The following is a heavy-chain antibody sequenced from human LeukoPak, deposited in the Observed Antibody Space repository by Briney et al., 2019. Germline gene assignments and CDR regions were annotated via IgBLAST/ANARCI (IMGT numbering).Heavy chain of an antibody. CDR3: ARSSFVYSNPRIFDY. V-gene: IGHV1-18*01. J-gene: IGHJ4*02. Sequence: EASVKVSCKDPGYTFASYGVNWVRPAPEQRLEWMGCMSGFNGNTNYAQKLQGRVTMTTDTSTSTAYMELRSLRSDDTAVYYCARSSFVYSNPRIFDYWGRGTLVTVSS. CDR2: MSGFNGNT. D-gene: IGHD4-11*01. CDR1: GYTFASYG.